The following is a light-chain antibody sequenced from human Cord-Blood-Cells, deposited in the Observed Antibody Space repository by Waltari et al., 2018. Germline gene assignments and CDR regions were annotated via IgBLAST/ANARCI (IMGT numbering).Light chain of an antibody. CDR2: EVS. V-gene: IGLV2-23*02. J-gene: IGLJ2*01. CDR1: SSDVGGYNR. CDR3: CSYAGSSLVV. Sequence: QSALTQPASVSGSPGQSITISCTGTSSDVGGYNRISWYHQHPGKAPKLMIYEVSKRPSGVSNRFSGSKSGNTASLTISGLQAEDEADYYCCSYAGSSLVVFGGGTKLTVL.